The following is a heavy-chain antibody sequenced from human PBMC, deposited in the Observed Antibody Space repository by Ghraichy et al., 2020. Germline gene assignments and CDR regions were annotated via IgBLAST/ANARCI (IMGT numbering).Heavy chain of an antibody. Sequence: GGSLRLSCAASGFTFSSYAMSWVRQAPGKGLEWVSAISGSGGSTYYADSVKGRFTISRDNSKNTLYLQMNSLRAEDTAVYYCAKDTASSGWYGGPFDYWGQGTLVTVSS. CDR1: GFTFSSYA. CDR3: AKDTASSGWYGGPFDY. CDR2: ISGSGGST. V-gene: IGHV3-23*01. J-gene: IGHJ4*02. D-gene: IGHD6-19*01.